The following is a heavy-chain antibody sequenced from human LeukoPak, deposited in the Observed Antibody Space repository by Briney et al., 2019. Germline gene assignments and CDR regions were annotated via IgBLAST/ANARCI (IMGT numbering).Heavy chain of an antibody. CDR1: GGSFSGYY. Sequence: SETLSLTCAVYGGSFSGYYWSWIRQPPGKGLEWIGEINHSGSTNYNPSLKSRVTISVDTSKNQFSLKLSSVTAADTAVYYCARELYYDSSGFVYWGQGTLVTVSS. CDR3: ARELYYDSSGFVY. V-gene: IGHV4-34*01. D-gene: IGHD3-22*01. J-gene: IGHJ4*02. CDR2: INHSGST.